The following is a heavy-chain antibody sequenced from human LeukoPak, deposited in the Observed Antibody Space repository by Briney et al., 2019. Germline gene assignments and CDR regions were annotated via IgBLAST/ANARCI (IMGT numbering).Heavy chain of an antibody. V-gene: IGHV3-33*01. CDR3: ARYFSGGRCYLGYYYYGMDV. J-gene: IGHJ6*02. CDR2: IWYDGSNK. Sequence: PGGSLRLSCAASGFTFSSYGMHWVRQAPGKGLEWVAVIWYDGSNKYYADSVKGRFTISRDNSKNTLYLQMNSLRAEDTAVYYCARYFSGGRCYLGYYYYGMDVWGQGTTVTVSS. D-gene: IGHD2-15*01. CDR1: GFTFSSYG.